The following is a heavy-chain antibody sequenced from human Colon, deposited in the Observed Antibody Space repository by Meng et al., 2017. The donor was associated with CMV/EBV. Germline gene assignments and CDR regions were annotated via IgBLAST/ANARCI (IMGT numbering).Heavy chain of an antibody. Sequence: GSLRLSCTVSGDSTRSHYWSWIRQPPGKGLEWMGYIYYSGSATYSPSLRSRITISVDTSKNQFSLNLRSVTAADTAMYFCARGLGHASNNSHDYWGQGTLVTVSS. CDR1: GDSTRSHY. J-gene: IGHJ4*02. V-gene: IGHV4-59*11. CDR2: IYYSGSA. CDR3: ARGLGHASNNSHDY. D-gene: IGHD1-1*01.